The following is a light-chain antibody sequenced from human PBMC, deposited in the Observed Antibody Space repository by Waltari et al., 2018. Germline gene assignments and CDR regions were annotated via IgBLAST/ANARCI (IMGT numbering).Light chain of an antibody. V-gene: IGKV3-11*01. J-gene: IGKJ1*01. CDR1: QRVSSY. Sequence: ELVLTQSPATLSWSPWPSATLSCRASQRVSSYIAWYQQTPGQAPRLLIYDASNRATGSPARFSGSGSGTDFTLTISSLEPEDFAVYYCQQRSNWPPWTFGQGTKVEIK. CDR3: QQRSNWPPWT. CDR2: DAS.